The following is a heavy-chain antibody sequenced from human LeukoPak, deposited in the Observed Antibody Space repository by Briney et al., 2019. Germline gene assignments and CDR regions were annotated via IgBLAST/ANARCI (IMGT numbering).Heavy chain of an antibody. Sequence: PSETLSLTCTVSGGSIGSYYWSWIRQPPGKGLEWIGYIYYSGNTNYNPSLKSRVTISVDTSKNQFSLKLTSVTAADTAVYYCARTVGRIGAFDIWGQGTMVSVSS. J-gene: IGHJ3*02. CDR2: IYYSGNT. CDR3: ARTVGRIGAFDI. V-gene: IGHV4-59*01. D-gene: IGHD1-26*01. CDR1: GGSIGSYY.